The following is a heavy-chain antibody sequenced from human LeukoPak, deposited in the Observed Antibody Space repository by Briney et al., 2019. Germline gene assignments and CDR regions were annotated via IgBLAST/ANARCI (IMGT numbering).Heavy chain of an antibody. D-gene: IGHD6-19*01. CDR1: GGSISSSTYY. V-gene: IGHV4-39*07. CDR3: ARRDSSGWHFDL. Sequence: SQTLSLTCTVSGGSISSSTYYWGWIRQPPRKGLEWIGSIYYSGSTFYNPSLKRRVTISVDTSKNQFSLRLSSVTAADTAVYYCARRDSSGWHFDLWGRGTLVTVSS. J-gene: IGHJ2*01. CDR2: IYYSGST.